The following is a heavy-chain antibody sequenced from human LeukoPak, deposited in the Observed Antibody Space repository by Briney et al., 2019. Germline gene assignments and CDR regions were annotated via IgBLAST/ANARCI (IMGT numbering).Heavy chain of an antibody. V-gene: IGHV3-33*08. CDR1: EFTFSSYA. D-gene: IGHD4-23*01. J-gene: IGHJ4*02. CDR2: IWYDGSNK. Sequence: GGSLRLSCAASEFTFSSYAMNWVRQAPGKGLEWVAVIWYDGSNKYYADSVKGRFTISRDNSKNTLYLQMNSLRAEDTAVYYCARSITVVTPNFDYWGQGTLVTVSS. CDR3: ARSITVVTPNFDY.